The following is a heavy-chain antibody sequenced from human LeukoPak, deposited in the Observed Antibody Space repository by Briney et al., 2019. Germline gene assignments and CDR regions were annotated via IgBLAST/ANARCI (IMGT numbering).Heavy chain of an antibody. D-gene: IGHD2-15*01. CDR1: DGSISSYY. V-gene: IGHV4-59*08. J-gene: IGHJ3*02. CDR2: VYYSGNT. Sequence: SETLSLTCTVCDGSISSYYWSLLRQPAAKGLEWIGYVYYSGNTNYNPSLKSRVGISMATSKNQLSLQLKSVTAGDTAMYYCARHGGATIVETFLHAFDIWGQGTMVTVSS. CDR3: ARHGGATIVETFLHAFDI.